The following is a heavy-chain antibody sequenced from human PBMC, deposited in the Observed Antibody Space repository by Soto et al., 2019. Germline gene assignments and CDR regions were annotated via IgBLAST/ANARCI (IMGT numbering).Heavy chain of an antibody. Sequence: ASVKVSCKASGGTFSSYAISWVRQAPGKGLEWMGGFDPEDGETIYAQKFQGRVTMTEDTSTDTAYMELSSLRSEDTAVYYCATGGWSADYWGQGTLVTVSS. V-gene: IGHV1-24*01. CDR3: ATGGWSADY. D-gene: IGHD6-19*01. CDR1: GGTFSSYA. J-gene: IGHJ4*02. CDR2: FDPEDGET.